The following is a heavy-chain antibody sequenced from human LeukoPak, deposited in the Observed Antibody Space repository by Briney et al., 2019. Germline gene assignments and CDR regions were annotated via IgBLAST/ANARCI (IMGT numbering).Heavy chain of an antibody. CDR1: GFTFSSYS. Sequence: GGSLRLSCAASGFTFSSYSMNWVRQAPGKGLEWVSYISSSGSAIYYADSVKGRFTISRDNAKNSLHLQMNSLRAEDTAVYYCARDLVEYASCFDPWGQGTLVTVSS. V-gene: IGHV3-48*04. CDR3: ARDLVEYASCFDP. CDR2: ISSSGSAI. J-gene: IGHJ5*02. D-gene: IGHD2-8*02.